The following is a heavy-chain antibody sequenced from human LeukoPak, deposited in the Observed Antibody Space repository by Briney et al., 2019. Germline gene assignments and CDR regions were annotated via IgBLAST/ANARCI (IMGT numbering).Heavy chain of an antibody. CDR2: IYSGGST. V-gene: IGHV3-53*01. CDR1: GFNVSNNY. CDR3: ARATLDN. J-gene: IGHJ4*02. Sequence: PGGSLRLSCAASGFNVSNNYISWVRQAPGKGQEWVSVIYSGGSTKYADSVKARFTISRDISKNTVYLQMNSLRVDDTAVYYCARATLDNWGQGTLVTVSS.